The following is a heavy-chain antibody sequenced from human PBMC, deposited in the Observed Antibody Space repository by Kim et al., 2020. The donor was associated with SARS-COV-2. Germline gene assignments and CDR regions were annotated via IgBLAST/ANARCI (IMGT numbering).Heavy chain of an antibody. D-gene: IGHD6-19*01. CDR1: GYSFTTYW. V-gene: IGHV5-51*01. J-gene: IGHJ5*02. Sequence: GESLKISCQGSGYSFTTYWIGWVRQMPGKGLEWVGLINPADFDTRVSPSFRGQGQVTLSVDNSISTAYLHLSSLKASDTATYYCARRPAVTGGSLDTWGPGTRVTVSS. CDR3: ARRPAVTGGSLDT. CDR2: INPADFDT.